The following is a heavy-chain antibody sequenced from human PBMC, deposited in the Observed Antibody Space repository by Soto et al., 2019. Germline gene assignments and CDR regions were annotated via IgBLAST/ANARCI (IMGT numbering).Heavy chain of an antibody. V-gene: IGHV4-59*12. Sequence: SETLSLTCTVSGGSISSYYWSWIRQPPGKGLEWIGYIYYSGSTNYNPSLKSRVTISVDKSKNQFSLKLSSVTAADTAVYYCARFQGRYVGFDYWGQGTLVTVSS. CDR3: ARFQGRYVGFDY. D-gene: IGHD3-9*01. J-gene: IGHJ4*02. CDR1: GGSISSYY. CDR2: IYYSGST.